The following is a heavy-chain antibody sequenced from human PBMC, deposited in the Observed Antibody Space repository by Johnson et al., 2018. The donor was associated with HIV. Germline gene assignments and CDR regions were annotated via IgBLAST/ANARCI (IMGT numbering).Heavy chain of an antibody. J-gene: IGHJ3*02. Sequence: MQLVESGGGLVQPGGSLRLSCAASGFTVSSNYMSWVRQAPGKGLEWVSVIYSGGGTYYADSVKGRFTIPRDNSKTTLYLQMNSLRAEDTAVYYCARASSIAARGADAFDIWGQGTMVTVSS. D-gene: IGHD6-6*01. CDR3: ARASSIAARGADAFDI. V-gene: IGHV3-66*02. CDR2: IYSGGGT. CDR1: GFTVSSNY.